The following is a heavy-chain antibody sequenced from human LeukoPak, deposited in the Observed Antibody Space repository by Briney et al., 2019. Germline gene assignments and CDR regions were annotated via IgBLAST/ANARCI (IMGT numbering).Heavy chain of an antibody. V-gene: IGHV4-39*01. CDR2: IYYSGST. CDR1: GGSISSSSYY. CDR3: ARLSSGWYRDDAFDI. D-gene: IGHD6-19*01. J-gene: IGHJ3*02. Sequence: NRSETLSLTCTVSGGSISSSSYYWGWIRQPPGKGLEWIGSIYYSGSTYYNPSLKSRVTISVDTSKNQFSLKLSSVTAADTAVYYCARLSSGWYRDDAFDIWGQGTMVTVSS.